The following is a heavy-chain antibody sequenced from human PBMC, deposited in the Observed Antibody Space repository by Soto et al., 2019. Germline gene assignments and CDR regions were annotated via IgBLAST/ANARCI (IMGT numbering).Heavy chain of an antibody. D-gene: IGHD1-7*01. CDR2: IIPIFGTA. V-gene: IGHV1-69*13. CDR1: GGSFSSYA. J-gene: IGHJ6*02. CDR3: ASQPGTTDGRGWDYYYYYGMDV. Sequence: LVKVSCKASGGSFSSYAVSWVRQAPGQGLEWMGGIIPIFGTANYAQKFQGRVTITADESTSTAYMELSSLRSEDTAVYYCASQPGTTDGRGWDYYYYYGMDVWGQGTTVTVSS.